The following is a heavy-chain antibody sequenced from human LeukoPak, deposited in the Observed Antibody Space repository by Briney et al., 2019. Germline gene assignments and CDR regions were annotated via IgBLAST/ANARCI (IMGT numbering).Heavy chain of an antibody. D-gene: IGHD3-3*01. Sequence: GGPLRLSCAASGFTFSSYAMHWVRQAPGKGLPWVAVISYVGSNKYYADSVQGRFTISRDNSKNTLYLQMNSLRAEDTAVYYCARAGYDFWSGHYYYYGMDVWGQGTTVTVSS. J-gene: IGHJ6*02. V-gene: IGHV3-30-3*01. CDR1: GFTFSSYA. CDR3: ARAGYDFWSGHYYYYGMDV. CDR2: ISYVGSNK.